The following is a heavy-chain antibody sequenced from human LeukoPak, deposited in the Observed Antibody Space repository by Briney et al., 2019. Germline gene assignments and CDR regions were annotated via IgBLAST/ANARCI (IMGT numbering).Heavy chain of an antibody. CDR2: IYYSGST. CDR3: VRDLRDGYKRISYNWFDP. D-gene: IGHD5-24*01. V-gene: IGHV4-59*11. Sequence: SETLSLTCTVSGGSISSHYWSWIRQPPGKGLEWIGYIYYSGSTNYNPSLKSRVTISVDTSTTQFSLKLSSVTAADTAVYYCVRDLRDGYKRISYNWFDPWGQGTLVTVSS. CDR1: GGSISSHY. J-gene: IGHJ5*02.